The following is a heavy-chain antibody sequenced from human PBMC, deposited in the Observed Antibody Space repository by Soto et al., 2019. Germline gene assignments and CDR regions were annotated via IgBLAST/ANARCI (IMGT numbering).Heavy chain of an antibody. CDR1: GFTFSSYG. Sequence: PGGSLRLSCAASGFTFSSYGMHWVRQAPGKGLEWVAVISYDGSNKYYADSVKGRFTISRDNSKNTLYLQMNSLRAEDTAVYYCAKDSYYDILTGPDYWGQGTLVTVSS. D-gene: IGHD3-9*01. CDR3: AKDSYYDILTGPDY. CDR2: ISYDGSNK. J-gene: IGHJ4*02. V-gene: IGHV3-30*18.